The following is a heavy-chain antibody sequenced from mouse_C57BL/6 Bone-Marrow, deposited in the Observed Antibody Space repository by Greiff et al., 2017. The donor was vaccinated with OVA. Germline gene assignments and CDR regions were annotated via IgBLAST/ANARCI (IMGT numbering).Heavy chain of an antibody. CDR1: GYSFTGYY. J-gene: IGHJ2*01. CDR2: INPSTGGT. Sequence: EVQLQESGPELVKPGASVKISCKASGYSFTGYYMNWVKQSPEKSLEWIGEINPSTGGTNYNQKFKAKATLTVDKSSSTAYMQLKSLTSEDSAVYYCSRGTNWDQLDYGGQGTTLTVSS. CDR3: SRGTNWDQLDY. V-gene: IGHV1-42*01. D-gene: IGHD4-1*01.